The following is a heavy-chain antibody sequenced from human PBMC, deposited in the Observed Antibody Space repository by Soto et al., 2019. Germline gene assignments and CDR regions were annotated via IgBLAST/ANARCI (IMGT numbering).Heavy chain of an antibody. V-gene: IGHV5-10-1*01. CDR2: IDPSDSYT. J-gene: IGHJ1*01. D-gene: IGHD3-9*01. Sequence: EVQLVQSGAEVKKPGESLRISCKGSGYSFTSYWISWVRQMPGKGLEWMGRIDPSDSYTNYSPSFQGHVTISADKSISTAYLQWSSLKASDTALYYCASPMLTGYYQAWSEEYFQHWGQGTLVTVSS. CDR1: GYSFTSYW. CDR3: ASPMLTGYYQAWSEEYFQH.